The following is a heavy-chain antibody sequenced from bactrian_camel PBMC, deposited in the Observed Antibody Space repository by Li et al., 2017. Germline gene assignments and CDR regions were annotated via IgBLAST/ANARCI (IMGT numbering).Heavy chain of an antibody. V-gene: IGHV3S53*01. Sequence: HVQLVESGGGSVQAGGSLRLSCAASGNTYSTYFMGWFRQVPGREREGVATISGGGSITYADSGKGRFTISQDSARNTVYLQMNNLQPEDTATYYCAEGRGSRGEHCYSLNYWGQGTQVTVS. CDR1: GNTYSTYF. J-gene: IGHJ4*01. D-gene: IGHD6*01. CDR3: AEGRGSRGEHCYSLNY. CDR2: ISGGGSI.